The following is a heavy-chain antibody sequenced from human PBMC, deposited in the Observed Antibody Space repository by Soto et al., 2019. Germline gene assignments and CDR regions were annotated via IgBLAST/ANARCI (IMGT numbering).Heavy chain of an antibody. V-gene: IGHV5-51*01. D-gene: IGHD6-6*01. CDR1: GYSFTSYW. CDR3: ARHLIAARLEQYYYCMDV. CDR2: IYPGDSDT. Sequence: LGESLKISCKGSGYSFTSYWIGWVRQMPGKGLEWMGIIYPGDSDTRYSPSFQGQVTISADKSISTAYLQWSSLKASDTAMYYCARHLIAARLEQYYYCMDVRGQGTTVTVSS. J-gene: IGHJ6*02.